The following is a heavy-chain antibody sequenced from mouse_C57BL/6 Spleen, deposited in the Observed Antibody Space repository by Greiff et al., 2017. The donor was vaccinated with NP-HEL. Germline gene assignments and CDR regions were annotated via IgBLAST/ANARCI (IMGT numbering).Heavy chain of an antibody. CDR1: GFTFSDYG. Sequence: EVQLVESGGGLVKPGGSLKLSCAASGFTFSDYGMHWVRQAPEKGLEWVAYISSGSSTIYYADTVKGRFTISRDNAKNTLFLQMTSLRSEDTAMYYCARRTIVTSYYAMDYWGQGTSVTVSS. J-gene: IGHJ4*01. D-gene: IGHD2-5*01. CDR3: ARRTIVTSYYAMDY. CDR2: ISSGSSTI. V-gene: IGHV5-17*01.